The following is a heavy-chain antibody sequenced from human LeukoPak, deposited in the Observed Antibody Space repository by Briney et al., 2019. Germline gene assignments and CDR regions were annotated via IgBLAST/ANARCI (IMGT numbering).Heavy chain of an antibody. J-gene: IGHJ6*02. CDR2: ISGSGGST. V-gene: IGHV3-23*01. CDR1: GFTFSSYA. CDR3: TRDANHYGGMDV. Sequence: GGSLRLSCAASGFTFSSYAMSWVRQAPGKGLEWVSAISGSGGSTYYADSVKGRFTITRDSAKNTLYLEMNSLRVEDTAVYYCTRDANHYGGMDVWGQGTTVTVSS.